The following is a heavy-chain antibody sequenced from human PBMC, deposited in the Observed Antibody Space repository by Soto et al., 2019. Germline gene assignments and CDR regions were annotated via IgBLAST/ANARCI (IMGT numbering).Heavy chain of an antibody. CDR2: INHSGST. CDR1: GGSVSWYY. Sequence: SETLSLTCAVYGGSVSWYYWRWIXQPPGKGLEWIGEINHSGSTNYNPSLKSRVTISVDTSKNQFSLKLSSVTAADTAVYYCARADYGNNWYFDLWGRATLVTV. V-gene: IGHV4-34*01. J-gene: IGHJ2*01. CDR3: ARADYGNNWYFDL. D-gene: IGHD4-17*01.